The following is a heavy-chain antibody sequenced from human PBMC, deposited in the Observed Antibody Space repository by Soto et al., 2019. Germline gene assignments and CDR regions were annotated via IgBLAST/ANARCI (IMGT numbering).Heavy chain of an antibody. CDR3: AKDIECSSTSCYRHYYGMDV. Sequence: SLRLSCAASGFTFDDYTMHWVRQAPGKGLEWVSLISWDGGSTYYADSVKGRFTISRDNSKNSLYLQMNSLRTEDTALYYCAKDIECSSTSCYRHYYGMDVWGQGTTVTVSS. CDR1: GFTFDDYT. D-gene: IGHD2-2*02. V-gene: IGHV3-43*01. J-gene: IGHJ6*02. CDR2: ISWDGGST.